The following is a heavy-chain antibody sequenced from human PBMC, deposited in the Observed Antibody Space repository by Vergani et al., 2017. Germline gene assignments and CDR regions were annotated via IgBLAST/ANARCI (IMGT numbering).Heavy chain of an antibody. J-gene: IGHJ5*02. CDR2: IYYSGRT. Sequence: QVQLQESGPGLVKPSETLSLTCPVSGGSISSYYWSWIGQPPGKGLEWIGYIYYSGRTNYNPSLKSRVTISVDTSKNQFSLKLSSVTAADTAVYYCARGTVYAIAAASLWFDPWGQGTLVTVSS. D-gene: IGHD6-13*01. CDR1: GGSISSYY. V-gene: IGHV4-59*01. CDR3: ARGTVYAIAAASLWFDP.